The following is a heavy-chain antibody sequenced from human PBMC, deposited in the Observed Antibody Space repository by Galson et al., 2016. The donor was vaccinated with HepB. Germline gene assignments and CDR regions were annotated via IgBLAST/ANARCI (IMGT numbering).Heavy chain of an antibody. Sequence: SVKVSCKASGYTFTSYGISWVRQAPGQGLEWMGWISADNGNTNYAQKFQGRVTMTTDTSTRTAYMELRSLRSDDTALYYCAKGKSMGLLDWFDPWGQGTLVIVSS. CDR3: AKGKSMGLLDWFDP. J-gene: IGHJ5*02. V-gene: IGHV1-18*01. CDR2: ISADNGNT. CDR1: GYTFTSYG. D-gene: IGHD2-8*01.